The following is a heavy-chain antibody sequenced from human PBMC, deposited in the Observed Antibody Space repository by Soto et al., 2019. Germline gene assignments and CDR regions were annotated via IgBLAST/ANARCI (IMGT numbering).Heavy chain of an antibody. V-gene: IGHV1-46*01. J-gene: IGHJ4*02. D-gene: IGHD3-9*01. CDR3: ARDLKYYDILTGLDY. CDR1: GYTFTYSH. Sequence: ASVKVSCKASGYTFTYSHILWVRQAPGQGLEWIGMIHPSDGTTTYAQKFQDRVTMTRDTSTSTVYMELTSLRFEDTAIYYCARDLKYYDILTGLDYWGQGTQVTVSS. CDR2: IHPSDGTT.